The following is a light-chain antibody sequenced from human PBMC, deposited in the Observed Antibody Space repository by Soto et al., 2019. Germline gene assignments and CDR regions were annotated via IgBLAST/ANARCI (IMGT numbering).Light chain of an antibody. Sequence: EIVLTQSPGTLSLSPGERATLPCRASQSVSSSYLAWYQQKPGQAPRLLIYGASSRATGIPDRFSGGGSGTDFTLTISRLEPEDFAVYYCQQYDNSPPWTFGQGTKVDIK. J-gene: IGKJ1*01. CDR2: GAS. CDR1: QSVSSSY. CDR3: QQYDNSPPWT. V-gene: IGKV3-20*01.